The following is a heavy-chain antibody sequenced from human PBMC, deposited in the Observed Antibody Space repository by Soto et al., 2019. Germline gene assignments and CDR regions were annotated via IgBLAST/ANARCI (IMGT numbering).Heavy chain of an antibody. V-gene: IGHV3-48*03. Sequence: GGSLRLSCAASGFTFSAFEMHWVRQAPGKGLEWLSFISSSGTTISYADSVKGRFTISRDDAENSLFLQMDSLGVEDTAVYYCATDQSLPGATRLGASPVSYYYGMDVWGQGTTVTVSS. D-gene: IGHD2-2*01. J-gene: IGHJ6*02. CDR3: ATDQSLPGATRLGASPVSYYYGMDV. CDR1: GFTFSAFE. CDR2: ISSSGTTI.